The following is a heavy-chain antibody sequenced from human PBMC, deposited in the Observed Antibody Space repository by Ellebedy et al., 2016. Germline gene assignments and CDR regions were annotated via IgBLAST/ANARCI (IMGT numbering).Heavy chain of an antibody. CDR3: ARAVKVVPAALRSGEYFQH. J-gene: IGHJ1*01. D-gene: IGHD2-2*01. CDR1: GYTFTSYD. V-gene: IGHV1-8*01. Sequence: ASVKVSXXASGYTFTSYDINWVRQATGQGLEWMGWMNPNSGNTGYAQKFQGRVTMTRNTSISTAYMELSSLRSEDTAVYYCARAVKVVPAALRSGEYFQHWGQGTLVTVSS. CDR2: MNPNSGNT.